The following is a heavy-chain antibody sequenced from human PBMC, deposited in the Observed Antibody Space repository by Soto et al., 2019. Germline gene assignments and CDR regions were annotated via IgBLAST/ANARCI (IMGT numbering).Heavy chain of an antibody. CDR2: ISYDGSNK. V-gene: IGHV3-30*18. D-gene: IGHD6-19*01. J-gene: IGHJ6*01. Sequence: PWGPLALSCASSVFTFSIYAMHWVRQAPGKGLEWVAVISYDGSNKYYADSVKGRFTISRDNSKNTLYLQMNSLRVEDTALYYCAKEGRQWLIYYYYGMDVWGQGTTVTVSS. CDR1: VFTFSIYA. CDR3: AKEGRQWLIYYYYGMDV.